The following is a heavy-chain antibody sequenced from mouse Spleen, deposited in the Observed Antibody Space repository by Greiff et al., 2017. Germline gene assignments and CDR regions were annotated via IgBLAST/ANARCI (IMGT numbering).Heavy chain of an antibody. D-gene: IGHD2-3*01. CDR2: INPSTGGT. V-gene: IGHV1-42*01. J-gene: IGHJ2*01. CDR3: ARGRMGGDY. CDR1: GYSFTGYY. Sequence: EVQLQQSGPELVKPGASVKISCKASGYSFTGYYMNWVKQSPEKSLEWIGEINPSTGGTTYNQKFKAKATLTVDKSSSTAYMQLKSLTSEDSAVYYCARGRMGGDYWGQGTTLTVSS.